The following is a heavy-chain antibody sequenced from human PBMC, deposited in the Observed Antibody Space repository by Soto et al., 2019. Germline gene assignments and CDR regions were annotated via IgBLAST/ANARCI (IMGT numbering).Heavy chain of an antibody. CDR2: IFYSGST. Sequence: PSETLSLTCTVSGGSVSSGTYYWSWIRQPPGKGLEWIGYIFYSGSTKYNPSLKSRVTISVDTSKNQFSLKLSSVTAADTAVYYCATCNYDFWSGYCVWGQGTLVTVSS. D-gene: IGHD3-3*01. CDR3: ATCNYDFWSGYCV. V-gene: IGHV4-61*01. CDR1: GGSVSSGTYY. J-gene: IGHJ4*02.